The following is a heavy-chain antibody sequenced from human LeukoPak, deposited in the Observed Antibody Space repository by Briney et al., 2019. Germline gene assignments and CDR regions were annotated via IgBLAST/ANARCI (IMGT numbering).Heavy chain of an antibody. D-gene: IGHD1-26*01. CDR2: INPNNGDT. Sequence: ASVNVSCKASGYTFTSYHINWVRQAPGQGLEWMGRINPNNGDTNYAQKFPGRVTLTRDTSIGTAYMELSSLRSDDTAMYYCVREITRATTYFDSWGQGTLVTVSS. CDR3: VREITRATTYFDS. CDR1: GYTFTSYH. V-gene: IGHV1-2*06. J-gene: IGHJ4*02.